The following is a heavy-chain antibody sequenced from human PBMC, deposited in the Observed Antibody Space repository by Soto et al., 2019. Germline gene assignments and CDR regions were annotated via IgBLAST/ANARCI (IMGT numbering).Heavy chain of an antibody. V-gene: IGHV4-59*01. D-gene: IGHD6-19*01. CDR2: IYSSGGT. Sequence: QVQLQESGPGLVKPSETLSLTGSFSVGPIITNYWSWFRQPPGKGLEWIGYIYSSGGTTYNPSLKSRVIISEDTSKKQFSLKVRSVTAADTAVYYCARSPPIAVTIRSSFDIWGQGTMVTVSS. CDR3: ARSPPIAVTIRSSFDI. CDR1: VGPIITNY. J-gene: IGHJ3*02.